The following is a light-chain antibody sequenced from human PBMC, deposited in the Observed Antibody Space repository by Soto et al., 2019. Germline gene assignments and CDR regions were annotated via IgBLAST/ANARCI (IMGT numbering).Light chain of an antibody. V-gene: IGKV2-28*01. J-gene: IGKJ1*01. Sequence: DIVMTQFPLSLPVTPGEPASISCTSSQSLLNSNGNNYLDWYLQKPGQSPQLLIHLGSKRASGVXDRXSASGSGTSFTLKISRVEAEDVGVYYCMQALRNPWTFGQGTKVEIK. CDR3: MQALRNPWT. CDR1: QSLLNSNGNNY. CDR2: LGS.